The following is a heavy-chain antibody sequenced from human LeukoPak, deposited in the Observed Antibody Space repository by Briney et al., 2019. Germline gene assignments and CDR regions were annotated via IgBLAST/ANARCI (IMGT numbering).Heavy chain of an antibody. CDR2: TTDSGSRT. CDR1: GFTFSSYA. J-gene: IGHJ1*01. CDR3: AKGGAMADKYYQE. D-gene: IGHD6-19*01. V-gene: IGHV3-23*01. Sequence: GGSLRLSCAASGFTFSSYAMRWVRQAPGKGLEWVSSTTDSGSRTYYADSVRGRFTISRDNSKNMLYLQMNSLRAEDTAVYYCAKGGAMADKYYQEWGQGTLVTVSS.